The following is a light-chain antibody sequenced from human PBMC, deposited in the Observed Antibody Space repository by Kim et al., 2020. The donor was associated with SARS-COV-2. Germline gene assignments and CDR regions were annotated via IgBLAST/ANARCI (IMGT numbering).Light chain of an antibody. V-gene: IGLV1-40*01. CDR2: GNS. J-gene: IGLJ2*01. CDR3: QSYDSSLSVG. Sequence: QSVLTQPPSVSGAPGQRVTISCTGSSSNIGAGYDVHWYQQLPGTAPKLLIYGNSNRPSGVPDRFSGSKSGTSASLAITGLQAEDEAGYYCQSYDSSLSVGFGGGTQLTVL. CDR1: SSNIGAGYD.